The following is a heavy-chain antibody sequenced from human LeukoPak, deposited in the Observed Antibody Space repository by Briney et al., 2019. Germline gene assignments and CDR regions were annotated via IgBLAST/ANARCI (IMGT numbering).Heavy chain of an antibody. J-gene: IGHJ4*02. CDR1: GYTFTSYG. CDR2: IKAYNGDT. V-gene: IGHV1-18*01. D-gene: IGHD1-26*01. Sequence: ASVKVSCKASGYTFTSYGITWVRQPPEQGPEWMGWIKAYNGDTNYAQKFQGRVTMTTDTSTTTAYMELRSLRSDDTAVYYCAREGGILGALDYWGRGTLVTVSS. CDR3: AREGGILGALDY.